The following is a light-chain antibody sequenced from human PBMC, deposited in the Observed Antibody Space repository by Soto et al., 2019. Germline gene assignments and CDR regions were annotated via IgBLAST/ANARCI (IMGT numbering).Light chain of an antibody. CDR1: SSDVGAFIY. V-gene: IGLV2-14*01. Sequence: QSVLTQPASASGSPGQSITISCTGTSSDVGAFIYVSWYQQHPGKAPKLMIYDVNNRPSGVSNRFSGSKSGNTASLTISGLQAEDEADYYCCSNAVGSTYVFGTGTKGTVL. CDR2: DVN. CDR3: CSNAVGSTYV. J-gene: IGLJ1*01.